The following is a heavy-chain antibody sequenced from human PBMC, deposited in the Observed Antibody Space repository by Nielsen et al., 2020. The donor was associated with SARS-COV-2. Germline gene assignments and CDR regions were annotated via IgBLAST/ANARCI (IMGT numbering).Heavy chain of an antibody. CDR3: AKDIHRIAVAGYYFDY. V-gene: IGHV3-9*01. Sequence: SLKISCAASGFTFDDYAMHWVRQAPGKGLEWVSGISWNSGSIGYADSVKGRFTISRDNAKNSLYLQMNSLRAEDTALYYCAKDIHRIAVAGYYFDYWGQGTLVTVSS. CDR2: ISWNSGSI. J-gene: IGHJ4*02. CDR1: GFTFDDYA. D-gene: IGHD6-19*01.